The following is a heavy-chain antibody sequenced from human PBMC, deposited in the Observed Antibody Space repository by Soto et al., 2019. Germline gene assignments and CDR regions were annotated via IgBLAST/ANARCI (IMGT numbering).Heavy chain of an antibody. V-gene: IGHV3-49*03. J-gene: IGHJ3*02. CDR2: IRSKGYGGTT. CDR1: GFTFGDYA. Sequence: GGSLRLSCTASGFTFGDYAMSWFRQAPGKGLEWVGFIRSKGYGGTTEYAASVKGRFTISRDDSNNIAYVQMNSLKTEDTAVYYCTRFRTPLTIFDALDIWGQGTMVTVSS. D-gene: IGHD3-3*01. CDR3: TRFRTPLTIFDALDI.